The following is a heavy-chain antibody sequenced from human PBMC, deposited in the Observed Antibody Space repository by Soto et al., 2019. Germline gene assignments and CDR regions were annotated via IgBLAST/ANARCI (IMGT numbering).Heavy chain of an antibody. Sequence: SETLCLTCTVSGGSISSYYWSWIRQPPGKRLEWIGYIYYSGSTNYNPSLKTRVTMSVDTSRNQLSLKLSSVTAADTAVYYCARRGDILTGYYRYNWFDPWGQGTLVTVSS. CDR3: ARRGDILTGYYRYNWFDP. J-gene: IGHJ5*02. CDR1: GGSISSYY. V-gene: IGHV4-59*08. D-gene: IGHD3-9*01. CDR2: IYYSGST.